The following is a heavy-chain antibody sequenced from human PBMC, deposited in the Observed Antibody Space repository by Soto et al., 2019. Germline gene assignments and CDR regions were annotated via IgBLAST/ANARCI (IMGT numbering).Heavy chain of an antibody. CDR1: GFTFSSYW. J-gene: IGHJ6*03. V-gene: IGHV3-7*01. CDR2: IKQDGSEK. D-gene: IGHD1-7*01. CDR3: ARVREYWNYENYYYYMDV. Sequence: GGSLRLSCAASGFTFSSYWMSWVRQAPGKGLEWVANIKQDGSEKYYVDSVKGRFTISRDNAKNSLYLQMNSLRAEDTAVYYCARVREYWNYENYYYYMDVWGKGTTVTVSS.